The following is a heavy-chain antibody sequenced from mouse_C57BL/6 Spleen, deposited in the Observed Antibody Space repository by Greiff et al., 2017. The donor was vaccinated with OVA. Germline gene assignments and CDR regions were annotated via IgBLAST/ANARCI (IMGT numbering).Heavy chain of an antibody. V-gene: IGHV1-74*01. Sequence: QVQLQQPGAELVKPGASVKVSCKASGYTFTSYWMPWVKQRPGQGLEWIGMIHPYDSDNNYNQKFKGKATLTVDKSSSTAYMPLSSLTSEDSAVXSGATGGDYDYDAKVGDYWGQGTTLTVSS. D-gene: IGHD2-4*01. J-gene: IGHJ2*01. CDR1: GYTFTSYW. CDR2: IHPYDSDN. CDR3: ATGGDYDYDAKVGDY.